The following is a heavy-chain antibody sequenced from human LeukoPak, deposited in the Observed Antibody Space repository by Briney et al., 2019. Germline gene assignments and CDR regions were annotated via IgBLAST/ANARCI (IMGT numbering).Heavy chain of an antibody. CDR3: ARAHLAYSSSPVIAAADYGMDV. Sequence: SETLSLTCAVYGGYFSGYYWSWIRQPPGKGLEWIGEINHSGSTNYNPSLKSRVTISVDTSKNQFSLKLSSVTAADTAVYYFARAHLAYSSSPVIAAADYGMDVWGQGTTVTVSS. CDR1: GGYFSGYY. D-gene: IGHD6-6*01. J-gene: IGHJ6*02. CDR2: INHSGST. V-gene: IGHV4-34*01.